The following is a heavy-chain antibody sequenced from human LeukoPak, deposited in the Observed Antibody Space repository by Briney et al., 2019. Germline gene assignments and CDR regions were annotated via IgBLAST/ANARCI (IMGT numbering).Heavy chain of an antibody. V-gene: IGHV3-74*01. CDR3: VRDGDDFNFDY. D-gene: IGHD5-24*01. CDR2: VIRDGSFT. Sequence: PGGSLRLSCAASGFTFRSYWMHRVRQAPGKGLEWVSRVIRDGSFTNYADSVKGRFTISRDNAKNTLYLQMSSLRAEDTAVYFCVRDGDDFNFDYWGQGSLVTVSS. J-gene: IGHJ4*02. CDR1: GFTFRSYW.